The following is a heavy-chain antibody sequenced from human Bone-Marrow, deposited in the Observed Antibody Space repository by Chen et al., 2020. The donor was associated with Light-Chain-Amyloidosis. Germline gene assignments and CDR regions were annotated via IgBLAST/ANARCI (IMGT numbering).Heavy chain of an antibody. D-gene: IGHD1-1*01. CDR1: GFTFSTYA. J-gene: IGHJ4*02. CDR3: ARAPGNTTGAPVYFDY. Sequence: EVQLLESGGGLVQPGGSLRLSCAASGFTFSTYAMSWVRQAPGKGLEWVSAILGRGGSTYYADSVKGRFTISRDNSKNTLSLLMNSLRAEDTAVYYCARAPGNTTGAPVYFDYWGQGTLVTVAS. CDR2: ILGRGGST. V-gene: IGHV3-23*01.